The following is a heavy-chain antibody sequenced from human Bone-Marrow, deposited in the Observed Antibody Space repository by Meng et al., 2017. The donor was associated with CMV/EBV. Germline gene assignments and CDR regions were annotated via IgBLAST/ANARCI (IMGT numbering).Heavy chain of an antibody. J-gene: IGHJ4*02. CDR1: GFTFSSYA. D-gene: IGHD3-10*01. CDR3: AKAQGKGY. Sequence: GESLKISCAASGFTFSSYAMHWVRQAPGKGLEWVSVIYSGGSSTYYADSVKGRFTISRDNSKNTLYLQMNSLRAEDTAVYYCAKAQGKGYWGQGTLVTVSS. CDR2: IYSGGSST. V-gene: IGHV3-23*03.